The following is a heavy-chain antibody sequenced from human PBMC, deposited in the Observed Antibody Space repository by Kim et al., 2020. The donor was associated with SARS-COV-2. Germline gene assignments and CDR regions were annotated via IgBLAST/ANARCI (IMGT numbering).Heavy chain of an antibody. CDR1: GFTFSSYA. CDR3: ARDWQPYDILTGLDY. J-gene: IGHJ4*01. D-gene: IGHD3-9*01. CDR2: ISYDGSNK. V-gene: IGHV3-30*04. Sequence: GGSLRLSCAASGFTFSSYAMHWVRQAPGKGLEWVAVISYDGSNKYYADSVKGRFTISRDNSKNTLYLQMNSLRAEDMAVYYCARDWQPYDILTGLDYWG.